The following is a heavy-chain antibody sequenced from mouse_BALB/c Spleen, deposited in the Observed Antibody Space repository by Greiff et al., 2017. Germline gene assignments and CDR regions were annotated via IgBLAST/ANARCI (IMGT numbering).Heavy chain of an antibody. J-gene: IGHJ4*01. CDR1: GYSITSDYA. CDR2: ISYSGST. V-gene: IGHV3-2*02. CDR3: ARSPRWLLRGYYAMDY. D-gene: IGHD2-3*01. Sequence: EVQLQQSGPGLVKPSQSLSLTCTVTGYSITSDYAWNWIRQFPGNKLEWMGYISYSGSTSYNPSLKSRISITRDTSKNQFFLQLNSVTTEDTATYYCARSPRWLLRGYYAMDYWGQGTSVTVSS.